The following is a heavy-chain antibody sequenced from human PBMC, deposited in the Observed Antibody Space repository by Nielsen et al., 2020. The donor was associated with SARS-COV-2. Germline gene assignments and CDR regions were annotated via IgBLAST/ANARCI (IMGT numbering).Heavy chain of an antibody. CDR3: ARGPSSSGNY. D-gene: IGHD6-13*01. CDR2: ISSGSTSI. V-gene: IGHV3-21*01. Sequence: WMRQSPGKGLEWVSSISSGSTSIYYADSVKGRFTISRDNANNSLYLQMNSLRAEDTALYYCARGPSSSGNYWGQGTLVTVSS. J-gene: IGHJ4*02.